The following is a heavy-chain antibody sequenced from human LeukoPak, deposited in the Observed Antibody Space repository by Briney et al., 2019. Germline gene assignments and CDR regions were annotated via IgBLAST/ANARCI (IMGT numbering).Heavy chain of an antibody. D-gene: IGHD3-22*01. CDR3: AKDRRGDSSGYGY. J-gene: IGHJ4*02. V-gene: IGHV3-33*06. CDR2: IWYDGSNK. Sequence: GRSLRLSCAASGFTFSSYGMHWVRQAPGKGLEWVAVIWYDGSNKYYADSVKGRFTISRDNSKNMLYLQMNSLRAEDTAVYYCAKDRRGDSSGYGYWGQGTLVTVSS. CDR1: GFTFSSYG.